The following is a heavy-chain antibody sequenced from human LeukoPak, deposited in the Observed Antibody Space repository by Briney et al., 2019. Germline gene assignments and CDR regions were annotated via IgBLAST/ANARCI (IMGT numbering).Heavy chain of an antibody. V-gene: IGHV1-2*02. Sequence: ASVKVSCKASGYAFTGYYMHWVRQAPGQGLEWMGWINPNSGGTNYAQKFQGRVTMTRDTSISTAYMELSRLRSDDTAVYYCARDRAITSIGSYYYYGMDVWGQGTTVTVS. CDR2: INPNSGGT. D-gene: IGHD1-14*01. J-gene: IGHJ6*02. CDR1: GYAFTGYY. CDR3: ARDRAITSIGSYYYYGMDV.